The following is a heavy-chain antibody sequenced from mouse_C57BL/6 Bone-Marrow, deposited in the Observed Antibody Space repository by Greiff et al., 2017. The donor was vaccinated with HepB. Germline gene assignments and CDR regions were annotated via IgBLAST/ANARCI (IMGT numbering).Heavy chain of an antibody. D-gene: IGHD1-1*01. CDR1: GFTFSSYA. Sequence: EVHLVESGGGLVKPGGSLKLSCAASGFTFSSYAMSWVRQTPEKRLEWVATISDGCSYTYYPDNVKGRFTISRDNAKNNLYLQISHLKSEDTAMYYCARANYYYGPYYAIDYWGQGTSVTVSS. CDR3: ARANYYYGPYYAIDY. J-gene: IGHJ4*01. V-gene: IGHV5-4*01. CDR2: ISDGCSYT.